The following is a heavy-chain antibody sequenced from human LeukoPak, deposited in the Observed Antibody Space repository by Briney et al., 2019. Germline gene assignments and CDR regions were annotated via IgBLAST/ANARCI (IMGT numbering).Heavy chain of an antibody. V-gene: IGHV3-74*01. Sequence: GGSLRLSYTASGFSFSGHWMHWARQPPGKGLVWVSRISPTGSTTSYADSVKGRFTVSRDNAKNTLYLQVNNLRAEDTAVYYCARGPNSNWSGLDFWGQGTLPTVSS. CDR3: ARGPNSNWSGLDF. D-gene: IGHD6-6*01. CDR1: GFSFSGHW. J-gene: IGHJ4*02. CDR2: ISPTGSTT.